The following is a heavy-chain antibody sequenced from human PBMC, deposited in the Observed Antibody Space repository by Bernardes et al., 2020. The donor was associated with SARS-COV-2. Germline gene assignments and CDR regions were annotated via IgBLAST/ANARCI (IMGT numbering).Heavy chain of an antibody. CDR3: AGSSCGIDCYIGGLRSWDYGMDV. CDR1: GACISSITYY. V-gene: IGHV4-39*01. J-gene: IGHJ6*02. Sequence: SEPLSLTCNGSGACISSITYYWGWLRQAPGKGLEWSGGMYASGNSYYNPSLERRVRASVYSSKHELSLRLSLVTAADTAVYYCAGSSCGIDCYIGGLRSWDYGMDVWGQGTTVTVSS. CDR2: MYASGNS. D-gene: IGHD2-21*01.